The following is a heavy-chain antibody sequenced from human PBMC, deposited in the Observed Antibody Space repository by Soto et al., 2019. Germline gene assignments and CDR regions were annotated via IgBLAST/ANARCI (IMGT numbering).Heavy chain of an antibody. V-gene: IGHV4-34*01. CDR2: INHSGST. Sequence: SETLSLTCAVYGGSFSGYYWSWIRQPPGKGLEWIGEINHSGSTNYNPSLKSRVTLSVDTSKNQFSLKLSSVTAADTAVYYCARGKMITFGGVIVYYYYYYGMDVWGQGTTVTVSS. CDR3: ARGKMITFGGVIVYYYYYYGMDV. J-gene: IGHJ6*02. D-gene: IGHD3-16*02. CDR1: GGSFSGYY.